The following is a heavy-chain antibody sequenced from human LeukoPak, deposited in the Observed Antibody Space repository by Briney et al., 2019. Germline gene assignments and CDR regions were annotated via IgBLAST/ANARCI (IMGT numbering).Heavy chain of an antibody. Sequence: PGRSLRLSCTASGFTFGDYAMSWVRQAPGKGPEWIGFITSKAYGGTTEYAASVKGRFTISRDDSKNIAYLQMNSLKTEDTAVCYCSRFTYCSGGSCCFDPWGQGTLVTVSS. D-gene: IGHD2-15*01. CDR1: GFTFGDYA. CDR3: SRFTYCSGGSCCFDP. CDR2: ITSKAYGGTT. V-gene: IGHV3-49*04. J-gene: IGHJ5*02.